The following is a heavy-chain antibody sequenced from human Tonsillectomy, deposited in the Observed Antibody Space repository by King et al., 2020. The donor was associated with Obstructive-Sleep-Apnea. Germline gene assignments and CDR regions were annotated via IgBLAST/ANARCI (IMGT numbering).Heavy chain of an antibody. CDR2: ISWDGHII. V-gene: IGHV3-43D*03. CDR1: GFTFDDYV. Sequence: VQLVESGGVVVQPGGSLRLSCAASGFTFDDYVMHWVRQAPEKGLEWVSLISWDGHIIYYADSVKGRFTISRDNSKNSLYLQMNSLRGEDTALYYCAKGVYGSGSYGMDVWGQGTTVTVSS. J-gene: IGHJ6*02. CDR3: AKGVYGSGSYGMDV. D-gene: IGHD3-10*01.